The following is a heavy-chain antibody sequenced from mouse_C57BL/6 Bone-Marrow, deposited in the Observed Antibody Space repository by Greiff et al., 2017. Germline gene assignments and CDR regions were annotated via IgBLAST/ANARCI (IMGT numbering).Heavy chain of an antibody. V-gene: IGHV5-4*01. CDR2: ISDGGSYT. Sequence: EVQLVESGGGLVKPGGSLKLSCAASGFTFSSYAMSWVRQTPEKRLEWVATISDGGSYTYYPDNVKVRFTISRDNAKNNLYLQISHLKSEDTAMYYCARDQRIWLYSPPWFAYWGQGTLVTVSA. J-gene: IGHJ3*01. CDR1: GFTFSSYA. CDR3: ARDQRIWLYSPPWFAY. D-gene: IGHD2-12*01.